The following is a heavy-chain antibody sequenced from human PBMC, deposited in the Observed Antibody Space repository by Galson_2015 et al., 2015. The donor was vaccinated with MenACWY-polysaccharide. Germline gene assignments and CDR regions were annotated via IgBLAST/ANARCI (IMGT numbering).Heavy chain of an antibody. CDR2: IKNVGDLT. CDR1: GFTFNTYA. D-gene: IGHD3/OR15-3a*01. J-gene: IGHJ4*02. V-gene: IGHV3-23*03. Sequence: SLRLSCAASGFTFNTYAMSWVRQAPGKGLEWVSFIKNVGDLTYYTDSVKGRFTISRDNSKNTLYLQMNSLRAEDTAVYYCAKQEGNDFGIWGQGTMVTVSS. CDR3: AKQEGNDFGI.